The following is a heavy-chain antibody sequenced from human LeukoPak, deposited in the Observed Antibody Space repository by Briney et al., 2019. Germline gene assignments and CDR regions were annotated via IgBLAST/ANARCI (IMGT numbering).Heavy chain of an antibody. D-gene: IGHD2-21*02. Sequence: GGSLRLSCAVSGFSFSDYWMSWVRQAPGKGLEWVANIKQDGSETNYVDSVRGRFTISRDNAKNSLNLQMNSLRAEDTAVYYCARDPRSKGGDWGDFDYWGQGTLVPSPQ. V-gene: IGHV3-7*01. CDR2: IKQDGSET. CDR1: GFSFSDYW. CDR3: ARDPRSKGGDWGDFDY. J-gene: IGHJ4*02.